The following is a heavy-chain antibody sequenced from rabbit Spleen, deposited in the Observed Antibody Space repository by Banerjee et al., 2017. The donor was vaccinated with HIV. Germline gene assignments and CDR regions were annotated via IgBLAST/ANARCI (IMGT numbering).Heavy chain of an antibody. J-gene: IGHJ6*01. CDR3: ARDTGSSFSSYGMDL. V-gene: IGHV1S45*01. CDR1: GFSFSSSDY. Sequence: QEQLVESGGDLVKPGASLTLTCTASGFSFSSSDYMCWVRQAPGKGLEWIACINAATGKPVYATWANGRFTCSKTSSTTVTLQMTSLTVADTATYFCARDTGSSFSSYGMDLWGPGTLVTVS. D-gene: IGHD8-1*01. CDR2: INAATGKP.